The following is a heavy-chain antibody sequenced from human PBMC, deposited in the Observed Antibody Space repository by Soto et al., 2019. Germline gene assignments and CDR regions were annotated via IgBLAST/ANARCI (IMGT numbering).Heavy chain of an antibody. CDR2: IIPILGTA. J-gene: IGHJ4*02. V-gene: IGHV1-69*08. D-gene: IGHD2-21*02. Sequence: SVKVSCKASGCTFSSYTISWVRQAPGQGLEWMGRIIPILGTANYAQKFQGRVTITADESTSTAYMELSSLRSEDTAVYYCAREKSPDDVAYCGGDCYSGIDYWGQGTLVTVSS. CDR3: AREKSPDDVAYCGGDCYSGIDY. CDR1: GCTFSSYT.